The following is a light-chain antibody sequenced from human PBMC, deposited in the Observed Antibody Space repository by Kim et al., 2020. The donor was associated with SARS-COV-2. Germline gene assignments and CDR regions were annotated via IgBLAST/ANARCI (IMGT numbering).Light chain of an antibody. CDR3: AAWDDSLNANWV. V-gene: IGLV1-44*01. CDR1: SSNIGSNT. Sequence: QSVLTQPPSASGTPGQRVTISCSGSSSNIGSNTVNWYQQLPGTAPKLVIYSNNQRPSGVPDRFSGSQSGTSASLAISGLQSEDEADYYCAAWDDSLNANWVFGGGTQLTVL. J-gene: IGLJ3*02. CDR2: SNN.